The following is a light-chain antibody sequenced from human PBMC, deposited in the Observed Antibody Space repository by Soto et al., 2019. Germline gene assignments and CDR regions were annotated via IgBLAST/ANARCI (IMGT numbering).Light chain of an antibody. J-gene: IGKJ1*01. CDR1: QSISSW. CDR2: AAS. V-gene: IGKV1-39*01. Sequence: DIQMTQSPSTLSASVGDRVTITCRASQSISSWLAWYQQKPGKAPKLLIYAASSLQGGVPSRFSGSGSGTDFTLTISSLQPEDFATYYCQQSYSTPPWTFGQGTKVDIK. CDR3: QQSYSTPPWT.